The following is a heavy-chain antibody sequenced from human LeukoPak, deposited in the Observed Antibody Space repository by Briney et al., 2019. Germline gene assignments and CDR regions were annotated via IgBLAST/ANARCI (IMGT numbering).Heavy chain of an antibody. J-gene: IGHJ4*02. CDR2: ISGSGDST. D-gene: IGHD6-19*01. CDR1: GFTFSSYA. V-gene: IGHV3-23*01. CDR3: ARDFTVAGTVEDY. Sequence: GGSLRLSCAASGFTFSSYAMSWVRQAPGKGLEWVSGISGSGDSTHYADSVKGRFTISRDNSKNTLYLQMNSLRAEDTAVYYCARDFTVAGTVEDYWGQGTLVTVSS.